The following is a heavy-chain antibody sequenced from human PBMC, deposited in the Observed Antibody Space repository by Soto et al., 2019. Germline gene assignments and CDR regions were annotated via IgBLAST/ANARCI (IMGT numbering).Heavy chain of an antibody. D-gene: IGHD3-3*01. J-gene: IGHJ4*02. Sequence: QVQLVESGGGVVQPGRSLRLSCAASGFTFSSYAMHWVRQAPGKGLEWVAVISYDGSNKYYADSVKCRFTISGDKSKNTLSLQMNSLRAEDTAVYYCARDKRDLRFLEWSDYFDYWGQGTLVPVSP. CDR1: GFTFSSYA. V-gene: IGHV3-30-3*01. CDR2: ISYDGSNK. CDR3: ARDKRDLRFLEWSDYFDY.